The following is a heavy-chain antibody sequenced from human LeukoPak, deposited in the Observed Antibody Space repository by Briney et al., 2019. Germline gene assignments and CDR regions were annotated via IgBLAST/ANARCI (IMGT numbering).Heavy chain of an antibody. Sequence: GGSLRLSCAASGFTFSSIAMSWVRQAPYQGLEWVSTISGSGGGTYYADSVKGRFTISRDDSKNTLYLQMNSLRADDTAVYYCAKDLGRYRNNFFDYWGQGNLVTVSS. CDR1: GFTFSSIA. D-gene: IGHD1-26*01. J-gene: IGHJ4*02. V-gene: IGHV3-23*01. CDR3: AKDLGRYRNNFFDY. CDR2: ISGSGGGT.